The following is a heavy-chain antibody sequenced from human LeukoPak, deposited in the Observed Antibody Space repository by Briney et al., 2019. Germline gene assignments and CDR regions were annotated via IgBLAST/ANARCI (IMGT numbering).Heavy chain of an antibody. CDR1: GFTFSSYW. CDR2: INTDGSST. V-gene: IGHV3-74*01. CDR3: ARDLTRSVHDY. D-gene: IGHD3-10*01. J-gene: IGHJ4*02. Sequence: GGSLRLSCAASGFTFSSYWMRWVRQAPGEGLVWVSRINTDGSSTIYADSVKCRFTISRDNAKNTLYLQMNSLRAEDTAVYYCARDLTRSVHDYWGQGTLVTVSS.